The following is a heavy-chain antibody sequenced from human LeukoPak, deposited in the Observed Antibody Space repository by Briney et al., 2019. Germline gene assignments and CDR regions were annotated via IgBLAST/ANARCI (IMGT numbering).Heavy chain of an antibody. CDR1: GGSISNDAYY. Sequence: SETLSLTCTVSGGSISNDAYYWGWIRQRPGKGLEWIGNIFYLGSTFSNPSLKSRVTVSVDTSKNQFSLKLKSVTAADTAVYYCAGHSDKDFFDFWGQGTPVTVSS. D-gene: IGHD3-22*01. V-gene: IGHV4-39*01. J-gene: IGHJ4*02. CDR3: AGHSDKDFFDF. CDR2: IFYLGST.